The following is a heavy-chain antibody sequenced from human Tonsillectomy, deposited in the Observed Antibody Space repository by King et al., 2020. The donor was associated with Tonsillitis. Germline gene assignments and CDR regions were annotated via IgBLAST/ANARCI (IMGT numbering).Heavy chain of an antibody. CDR3: ARDYGLN. D-gene: IGHD4-17*01. J-gene: IGHJ4*02. V-gene: IGHV4-39*01. CDR1: GGSISSSPYY. CDR2: FYYSGNT. Sequence: LQLQESGPGLVKPSETLSLTCAVSGGSISSSPYYWGWIRQPPGKGLEWIGSFYYSGNTYYNPSLKSRVTISVDTSKNPFSLSLPSVTAADTAVYYCARDYGLNWGQGTLVTVSS.